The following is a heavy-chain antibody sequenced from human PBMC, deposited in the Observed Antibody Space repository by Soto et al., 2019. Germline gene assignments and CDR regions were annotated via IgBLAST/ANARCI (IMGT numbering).Heavy chain of an antibody. CDR1: GGSVSSGGFS. CDR2: IYHSGST. V-gene: IGHV4-30-2*01. CDR3: ARVWGGYCSGGSCYSESYFDY. Sequence: TLSLTCAVSGGSVSSGGFSWSWIRQPPGKGLEWIGYIYHSGSTYYNPSLKSRVTISVDTSKNQFSLKLSSVTAADTAVYYCARVWGGYCSGGSCYSESYFDYWGQGTLVTVSS. J-gene: IGHJ4*02. D-gene: IGHD2-15*01.